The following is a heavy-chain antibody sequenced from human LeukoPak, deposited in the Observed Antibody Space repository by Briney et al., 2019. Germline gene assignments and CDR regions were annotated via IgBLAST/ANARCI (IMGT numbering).Heavy chain of an antibody. J-gene: IGHJ4*02. V-gene: IGHV4-39*01. Sequence: PSETLSLTCTVSGGSISSSSYYWGWIRQPPGKGLEWIGSIYYSGSTNYNPSLKSRVTISVDTSKNQFSLKLSSVTAADTAVYYCARQSPYYDSSGYYEGDYFDYWGQGTLVTVSS. D-gene: IGHD3-22*01. CDR1: GGSISSSSYY. CDR2: IYYSGST. CDR3: ARQSPYYDSSGYYEGDYFDY.